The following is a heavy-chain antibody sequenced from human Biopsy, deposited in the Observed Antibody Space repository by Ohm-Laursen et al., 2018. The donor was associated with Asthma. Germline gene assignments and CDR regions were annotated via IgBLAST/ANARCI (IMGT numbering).Heavy chain of an antibody. D-gene: IGHD5-12*01. CDR1: GFMFRSFG. CDR3: AKRRGYSGHDNDY. Sequence: SLRLSCSASGFMFRSFGMHWVRQAPGKGLEWVAVISYDGNHKFYEDSVKGRFTISRDNSKNTLYLQMNRLRTEDTAVYYCAKRRGYSGHDNDYWGQGTLVIVSS. V-gene: IGHV3-30*18. CDR2: ISYDGNHK. J-gene: IGHJ4*02.